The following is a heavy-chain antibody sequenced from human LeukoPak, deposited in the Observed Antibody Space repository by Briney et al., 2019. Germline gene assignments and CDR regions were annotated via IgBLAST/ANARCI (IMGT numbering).Heavy chain of an antibody. CDR2: IYGRGDGT. Sequence: GGSLRLSCAASGFTFSTYAMSWVRQAPGKGLEWVSVIYGRGDGTYYAESVKGRFSISRDNSRDTVSLQMNGLRAEDTAIYYCAKDRLSSWGNGAFDVWGRGTVVTVSS. CDR3: AKDRLSSWGNGAFDV. J-gene: IGHJ3*01. V-gene: IGHV3-23*01. CDR1: GFTFSTYA. D-gene: IGHD3-16*01.